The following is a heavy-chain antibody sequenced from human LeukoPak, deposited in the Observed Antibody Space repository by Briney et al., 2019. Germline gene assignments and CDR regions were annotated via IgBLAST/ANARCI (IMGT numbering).Heavy chain of an antibody. D-gene: IGHD5-18*01. CDR1: GFTFSSYC. CDR3: ASIQLWFRYYFDY. Sequence: GGSLRLSCAASGFTFSSYCMSWVRQAPGKGLEWVANIRQDGSEKYYADSVKGRFTISRDNSKNSLYQQMNSLRAEDTALYYCASIQLWFRYYFDYLVQGALVTDSS. V-gene: IGHV3-7*03. CDR2: IRQDGSEK. J-gene: IGHJ4*02.